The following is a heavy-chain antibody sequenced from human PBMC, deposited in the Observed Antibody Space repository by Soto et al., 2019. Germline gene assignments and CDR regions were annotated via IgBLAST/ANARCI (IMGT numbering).Heavy chain of an antibody. CDR1: GYSFTSYW. V-gene: IGHV5-51*01. J-gene: IGHJ3*02. D-gene: IGHD3-22*01. CDR3: ARLIYDSSGYYYADDAFDI. CDR2: IYPGDSDT. Sequence: PGGSLKISCKGSGYSFTSYWIGLVRQMPGKGLEWMGIIYPGDSDTRYSPSFQGQVTISADKSISTAYLQWSSLKASDTAMYYCARLIYDSSGYYYADDAFDIWGQGTMVTVSS.